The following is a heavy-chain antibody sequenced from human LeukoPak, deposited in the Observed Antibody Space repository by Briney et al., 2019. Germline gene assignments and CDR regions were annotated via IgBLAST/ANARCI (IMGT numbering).Heavy chain of an antibody. Sequence: GGSLRLSCAASGFTFSDYYMSWIRQAPGKGLEWVSYISSSGSTIYYADSVKGRFTISRDNAKNSLYLQMNSLRAEDTAVYYCARDHQRKYYDSSGYNYYYYMDVWGKGTTVTVSS. CDR1: GFTFSDYY. J-gene: IGHJ6*03. CDR2: ISSSGSTI. V-gene: IGHV3-11*01. D-gene: IGHD3-22*01. CDR3: ARDHQRKYYDSSGYNYYYYMDV.